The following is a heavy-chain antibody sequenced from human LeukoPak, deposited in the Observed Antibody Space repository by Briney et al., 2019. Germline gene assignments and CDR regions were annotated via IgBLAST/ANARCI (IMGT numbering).Heavy chain of an antibody. D-gene: IGHD3-10*01. Sequence: KPSETLSLTCAVSGGSISSGGYSWSWIRQPPGKGLEWIGYIYHSGSTYYNPSLKSRVTISVDRSKNQFSLKLSSVTAAGTAVYYCARGMVRGGLFDYWGQGTLVTVSS. V-gene: IGHV4-30-2*01. CDR3: ARGMVRGGLFDY. CDR1: GGSISSGGYS. CDR2: IYHSGST. J-gene: IGHJ4*02.